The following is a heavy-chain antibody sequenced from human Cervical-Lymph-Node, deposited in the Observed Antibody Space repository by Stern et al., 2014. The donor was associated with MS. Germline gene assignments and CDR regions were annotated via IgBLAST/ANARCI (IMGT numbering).Heavy chain of an antibody. V-gene: IGHV5-51*01. Sequence: EVQLVQSGAEVKKPGESLKISCKLSGYSFTIYYIAWVRPMPGNGLEWMGVIYPYDSDTTYSPSFQGQVTISADKSITTAYLQWSSLRASDTAMYYCARHVQGFDYWGQGTLVTVSS. CDR1: GYSFTIYY. CDR2: IYPYDSDT. CDR3: ARHVQGFDY. J-gene: IGHJ4*02.